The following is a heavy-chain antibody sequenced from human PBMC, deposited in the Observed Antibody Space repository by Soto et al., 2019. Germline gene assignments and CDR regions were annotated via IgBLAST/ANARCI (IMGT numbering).Heavy chain of an antibody. D-gene: IGHD1-7*01. J-gene: IGHJ1*01. CDR1: AGSVSGSSHY. CDR3: ARGGTSSRRAVAGYFQY. CDR2: IDYTGST. V-gene: IGHV4-61*01. Sequence: KTSETLSLTCSVSAGSVSGSSHYWNWIRQTPGKGLEWIGYIDYTGSTNYNPSLKSRVTISVDTSKTQFSLKLSSVTAADTAVYYCARGGTSSRRAVAGYFQYWGQGTQVTVSS.